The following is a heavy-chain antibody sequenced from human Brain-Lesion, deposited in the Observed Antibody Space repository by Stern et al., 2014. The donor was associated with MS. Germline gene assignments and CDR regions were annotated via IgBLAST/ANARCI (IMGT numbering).Heavy chain of an antibody. CDR3: ARGERWFDS. V-gene: IGHV3-74*01. CDR2: VNNDGRRT. J-gene: IGHJ5*01. Sequence: EVQIVESGGGLIKPGGSLRLSCAASGFTFSTYWLHWVRQAPGKGLVWVSRVNNDGRRTSYADSVKGRFTMSRDNAKNTLYLQMNSLRVEDTAIYYCARGERWFDSWGQGTLVTVSS. CDR1: GFTFSTYW.